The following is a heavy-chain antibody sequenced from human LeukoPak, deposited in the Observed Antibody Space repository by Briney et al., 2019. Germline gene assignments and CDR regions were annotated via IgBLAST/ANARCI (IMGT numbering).Heavy chain of an antibody. V-gene: IGHV4-61*02. CDR1: GDSISSGDYY. J-gene: IGHJ4*02. D-gene: IGHD3-22*01. CDR3: ARGPYSYDSSGAFDI. Sequence: SSETLSLTCTVSGDSISSGDYYWSWIRQPAGKGLPWIGRISSSGSTNYNPSLKSRVTISVDTSKNQFSLKLSSVTAADTAVYFCARGPYSYDSSGAFDIWGQGTLVTVSS. CDR2: ISSSGST.